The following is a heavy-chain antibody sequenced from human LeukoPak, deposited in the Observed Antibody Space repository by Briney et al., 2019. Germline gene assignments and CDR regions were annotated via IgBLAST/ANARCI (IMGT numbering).Heavy chain of an antibody. V-gene: IGHV3-66*01. J-gene: IGHJ4*02. Sequence: GGSLRLSCAASGFTVSSNYMSWVRQAPGKGLEWVSVIYSGDNTYYADSVKGRFTISRDNAKNSLYLQMNSLRAEDTAVYYCARSSVVVIDFDYWGQGTLVTVSS. D-gene: IGHD3-22*01. CDR1: GFTVSSNY. CDR3: ARSSVVVIDFDY. CDR2: IYSGDNT.